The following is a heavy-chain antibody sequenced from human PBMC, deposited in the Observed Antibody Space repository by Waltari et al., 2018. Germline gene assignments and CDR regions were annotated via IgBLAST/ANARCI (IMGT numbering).Heavy chain of an antibody. D-gene: IGHD2-8*02. V-gene: IGHV3-33*06. CDR3: AKDGSASRLVRYYLDH. J-gene: IGHJ4*02. CDR1: GFSFNNYA. CDR2: VWHDGSYK. Sequence: QVHLVESGGGVVQPGGSLRLSCAASGFSFNNYAMHWVRQAPGKGVEWVAVVWHDGSYKFYADSVKGRFTISRDNSKNTLYFQMNSLRAEDTAMYYCAKDGSASRLVRYYLDHWGPGTLVTVSS.